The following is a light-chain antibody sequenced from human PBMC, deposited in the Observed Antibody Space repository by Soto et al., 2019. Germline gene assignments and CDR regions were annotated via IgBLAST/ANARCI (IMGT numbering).Light chain of an antibody. V-gene: IGLV2-14*01. CDR1: SSDVGAYNY. J-gene: IGLJ1*01. CDR3: SSYTTYNTGV. CDR2: DAT. Sequence: QSALTQPAPVSGSPGQSIAISCTGTSSDVGAYNYVSWYQQYPGTAPKLIIYDATNRPSGVSSRFSGSKSGNTASLTISGLQAEDEADYYCSSYTTYNTGVFGTGTKVTVL.